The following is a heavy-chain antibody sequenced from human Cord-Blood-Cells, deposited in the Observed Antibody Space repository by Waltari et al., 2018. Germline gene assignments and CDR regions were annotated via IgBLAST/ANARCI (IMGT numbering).Heavy chain of an antibody. D-gene: IGHD3-9*01. Sequence: EVQLVESGGGLVQPGRSLRLSCAASGFTFDDYDMHWVRQAPGKGLEWVTGISWNSGSIGYADAVKCRFTISRDSAKNSRYLQMINLRAEDMALDYCARAGTIYDAFDIWGQGTMVTVSS. CDR1: GFTFDDYD. J-gene: IGHJ3*02. CDR3: ARAGTIYDAFDI. CDR2: ISWNSGSI. V-gene: IGHV3-9*03.